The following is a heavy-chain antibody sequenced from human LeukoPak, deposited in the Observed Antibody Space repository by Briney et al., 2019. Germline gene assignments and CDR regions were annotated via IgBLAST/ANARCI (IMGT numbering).Heavy chain of an antibody. J-gene: IGHJ4*02. CDR2: ITPIFGTA. V-gene: IGHV1-69*13. D-gene: IGHD3-22*01. CDR1: GGTLSSYA. CDR3: ARSIVVVTKGGYFDY. Sequence: ASVKVSCKASGGTLSSYAISWVRQAPGQGLEWMGGITPIFGTANYAQKFQGRVTITADESTSTAYMELSSLRSEDTAVYYCARSIVVVTKGGYFDYWGQGTLVTVSS.